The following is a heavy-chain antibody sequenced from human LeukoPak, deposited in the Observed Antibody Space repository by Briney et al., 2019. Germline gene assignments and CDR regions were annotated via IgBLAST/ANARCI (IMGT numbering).Heavy chain of an antibody. V-gene: IGHV4-59*12. D-gene: IGHD1-14*01. Sequence: SETLSLTCTVSDGSISSYYWSWIRQPPGKGLEWIGYIYYSGSTNYNPSLKSRVTISVDTSKNQFSLKLSSVTAADTAVYYCARDLFPGEAPSFDYWGQGTLVTVSS. CDR2: IYYSGST. J-gene: IGHJ4*02. CDR1: DGSISSYY. CDR3: ARDLFPGEAPSFDY.